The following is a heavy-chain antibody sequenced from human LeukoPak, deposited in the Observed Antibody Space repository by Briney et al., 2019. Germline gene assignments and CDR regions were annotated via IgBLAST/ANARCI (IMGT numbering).Heavy chain of an antibody. CDR3: ARGPPTDYYDGSGYYYFDY. CDR2: INHSEST. V-gene: IGHV4-34*01. CDR1: GFTFSNAW. Sequence: GSLRLSCAASGFTFSNAWMSWVRQAPGKGLEWIGEINHSESTNYNPSLKSRVTISVDTSKNQLSLKLTSVTAADTAVYYCARGPPTDYYDGSGYYYFDYWGQGTLVTVSS. D-gene: IGHD3-22*01. J-gene: IGHJ4*02.